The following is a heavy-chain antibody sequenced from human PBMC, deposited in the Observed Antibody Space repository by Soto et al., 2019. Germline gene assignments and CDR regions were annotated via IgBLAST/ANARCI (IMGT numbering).Heavy chain of an antibody. J-gene: IGHJ4*02. Sequence: QVQLVESGGGVVQPGRSLRLSCAASGFTFSSYGMHWVRQAPGKGLEWVAVISYDGSNKYYADSVKGRFTISRDNXKNTLYLQMNSLRAEDTAVYYCAKGIVVVAAGIDYWGQGTLVTVSS. CDR2: ISYDGSNK. CDR3: AKGIVVVAAGIDY. CDR1: GFTFSSYG. V-gene: IGHV3-30*18. D-gene: IGHD2-15*01.